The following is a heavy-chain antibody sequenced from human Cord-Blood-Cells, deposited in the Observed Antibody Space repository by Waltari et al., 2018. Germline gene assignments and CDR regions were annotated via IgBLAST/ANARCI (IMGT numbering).Heavy chain of an antibody. V-gene: IGHV3-30*18. Sequence: QVQLVESGGGVVQPGRSLRLSCAASGFTFSSYGMHWVRQAPGKGLEWVAVISYDGSNKYYADSVKGRFTISRDNSKNTLYLQMNSLRAEDTAAYYCAKDADTAMWAFDYWGQGTLVTVSS. D-gene: IGHD5-18*01. J-gene: IGHJ4*02. CDR1: GFTFSSYG. CDR3: AKDADTAMWAFDY. CDR2: ISYDGSNK.